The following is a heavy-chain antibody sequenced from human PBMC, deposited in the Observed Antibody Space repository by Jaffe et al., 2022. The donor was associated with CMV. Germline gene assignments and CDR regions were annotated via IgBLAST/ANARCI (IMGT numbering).Heavy chain of an antibody. D-gene: IGHD6-19*01. Sequence: QVQLQESGPGLVKPSETLSLTCTVSGGSISSYYWSWIRQPPGKGLEWIGYIYYSGSTNYNPSLKSRVTISVDTSKNQFSLKLSSVTAADTAVYYCASIRGHPSVAVADQGWFDPWGQGTLVTVSS. V-gene: IGHV4-59*01. J-gene: IGHJ5*02. CDR2: IYYSGST. CDR1: GGSISSYY. CDR3: ASIRGHPSVAVADQGWFDP.